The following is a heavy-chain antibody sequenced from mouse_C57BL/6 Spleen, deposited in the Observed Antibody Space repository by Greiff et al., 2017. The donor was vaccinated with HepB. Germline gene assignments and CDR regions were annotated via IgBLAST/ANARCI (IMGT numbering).Heavy chain of an antibody. CDR2: ISDGGSYT. Sequence: DVMLVESGGGLVKPGGSLKLSCAASGFTFSSYAMSWVRQTPEKRLEWVATISDGGSYTYYPDNVKGRFTISRDNAKNNLYLQMSHLKSEDTAMYYCARDRRYDYDEVDYWGQGTSVTVSS. J-gene: IGHJ4*01. CDR1: GFTFSSYA. D-gene: IGHD2-4*01. CDR3: ARDRRYDYDEVDY. V-gene: IGHV5-4*01.